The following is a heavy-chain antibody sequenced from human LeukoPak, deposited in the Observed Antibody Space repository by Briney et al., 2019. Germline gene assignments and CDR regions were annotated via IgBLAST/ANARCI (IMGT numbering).Heavy chain of an antibody. J-gene: IGHJ4*02. Sequence: GASVKVSCKASGYIFTDYYMHWVRQAPGQELGWMGRINPNSGGTNYAQKFQGRVTMTRDTSISTAYTELSSLRSEDTATYYCARQSVATTKFDYWGQGTLVTVSS. CDR3: ARQSVATTKFDY. D-gene: IGHD5-12*01. CDR2: INPNSGGT. V-gene: IGHV1/OR15-1*01. CDR1: GYIFTDYY.